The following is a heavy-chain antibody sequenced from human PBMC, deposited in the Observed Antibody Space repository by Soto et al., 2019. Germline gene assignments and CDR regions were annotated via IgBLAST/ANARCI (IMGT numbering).Heavy chain of an antibody. V-gene: IGHV4-4*07. Sequence: QVQLQESGPGLVKPSETLSLTCTFSGASTSTYSWNWIRQPAGKGLERIGRIYTTGSSNYNPSLVRRIAISVDMSNNQFFLKVSSVTAGDTAVYYCAGAAYNYGPFDSWGQGTLVTVSS. D-gene: IGHD5-18*01. CDR2: IYTTGSS. CDR1: GASTSTYS. J-gene: IGHJ4*02. CDR3: AGAAYNYGPFDS.